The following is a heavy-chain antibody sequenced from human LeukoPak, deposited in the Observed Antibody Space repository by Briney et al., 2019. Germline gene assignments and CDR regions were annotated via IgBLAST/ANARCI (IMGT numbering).Heavy chain of an antibody. V-gene: IGHV3-21*01. CDR3: ARDTVSGWPFDY. J-gene: IGHJ4*02. CDR2: ISSSSSYI. D-gene: IGHD6-19*01. CDR1: GFTFSSYS. Sequence: SGGSLRLSCAASGFTFSSYSMNWVRQAPGKGLEWVSSISSSSSYIYYADSVKGRFTISRDSAKNSLYLQMNSLRAEDTAVYYCARDTVSGWPFDYWGQGTLVTVSS.